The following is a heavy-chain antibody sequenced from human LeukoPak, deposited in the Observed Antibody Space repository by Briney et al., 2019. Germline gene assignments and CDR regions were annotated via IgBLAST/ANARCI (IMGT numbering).Heavy chain of an antibody. CDR3: ARDSAYDSSGYYKVYFQH. D-gene: IGHD3-22*01. V-gene: IGHV3-66*01. Sequence: GGSLRLSCAASGFTVSSNYMSWVRQAPGKGLEWVSVIYSGGSTYYADSVKGRFTTSRDNSKNTLYLQMNSLRAEDTAVYYCARDSAYDSSGYYKVYFQHWGQGTLVTVSS. CDR2: IYSGGST. J-gene: IGHJ1*01. CDR1: GFTVSSNY.